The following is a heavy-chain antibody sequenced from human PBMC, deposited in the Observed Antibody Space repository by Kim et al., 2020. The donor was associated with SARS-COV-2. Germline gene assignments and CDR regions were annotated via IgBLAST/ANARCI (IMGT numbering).Heavy chain of an antibody. CDR3: ARSGSWHLNFDF. V-gene: IGHV4-59*01. D-gene: IGHD3-10*01. J-gene: IGHJ4*02. Sequence: NYNPSLKGRVTIALDTSKNQFSLKLSSVTASDTAVYYCARSGSWHLNFDFWGQGALVTVSS.